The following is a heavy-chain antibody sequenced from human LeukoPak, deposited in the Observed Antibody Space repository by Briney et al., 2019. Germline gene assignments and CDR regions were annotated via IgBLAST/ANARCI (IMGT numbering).Heavy chain of an antibody. V-gene: IGHV3-23*01. J-gene: IGHJ4*02. CDR1: GFTFSSYA. Sequence: GGSLRLSCGASGFTFSSYAMSWVRQAPGKGLEWVSAISGSGGSTYYADSVKGRFTISRDNSKNTLYLQMNSLRAEDTAVYYCAKDPGIVLMVYALSYFDYWGQGTLVTVSS. CDR2: ISGSGGST. CDR3: AKDPGIVLMVYALSYFDY. D-gene: IGHD2-8*01.